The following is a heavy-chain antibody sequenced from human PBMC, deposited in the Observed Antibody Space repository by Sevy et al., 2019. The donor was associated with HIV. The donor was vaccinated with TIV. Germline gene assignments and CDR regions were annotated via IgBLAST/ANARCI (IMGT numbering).Heavy chain of an antibody. CDR1: GFTFSNYA. D-gene: IGHD6-19*01. CDR3: AKEWTQLSDWYGELDY. Sequence: GVSLRLSCAASGFTFSNYAMSWVRQAPGKGLEWVSSIRISGGNTYYADSVKGRFTISRDNSKNTLYLQMNSLRAEDTAVYYCAKEWTQLSDWYGELDYWGQVSLVTVSS. V-gene: IGHV3-23*01. J-gene: IGHJ4*02. CDR2: IRISGGNT.